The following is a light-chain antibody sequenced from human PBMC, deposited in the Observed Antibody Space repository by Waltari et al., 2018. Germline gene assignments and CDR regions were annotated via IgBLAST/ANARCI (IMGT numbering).Light chain of an antibody. J-gene: IGLJ3*02. CDR2: GNS. Sequence: QSVLTQPPSVSRAPGQRVPISCTGTSSNIGAGYDVHWYQQLPGTAPNLLIYGNSNRPSGVPDRFSGSKSGTSASLAITGLQAEDEADYYCQSYDSSLSGWVFGGGTKLTVL. CDR1: SSNIGAGYD. V-gene: IGLV1-40*01. CDR3: QSYDSSLSGWV.